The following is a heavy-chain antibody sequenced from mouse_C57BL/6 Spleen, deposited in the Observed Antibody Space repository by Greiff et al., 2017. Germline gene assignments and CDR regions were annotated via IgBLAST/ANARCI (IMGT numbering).Heavy chain of an antibody. CDR2: ISSGGSYT. CDR3: ARQGSFDG. CDR1: GFTFSSYG. V-gene: IGHV5-6*01. Sequence: DVQLQESGGDLVKPGGSLKLSCAASGFTFSSYGMSWVRQTPDKRLEWVATISSGGSYTYYPDSVKGRFTISRDNAKNTLYLQMSRLKSEDTAMYYCARQGSFDGWGQGTTLTVSS. J-gene: IGHJ2*01.